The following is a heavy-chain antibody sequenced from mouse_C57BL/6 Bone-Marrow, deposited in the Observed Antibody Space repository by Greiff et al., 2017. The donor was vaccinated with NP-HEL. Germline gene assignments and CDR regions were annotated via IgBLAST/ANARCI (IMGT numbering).Heavy chain of an antibody. CDR1: GYTFTSYW. V-gene: IGHV1-59*01. CDR2: IDPSDSYT. Sequence: QVQLQQPGAELVRPGTSVKLSCKASGYTFTSYWMHWVKQRPGQGLEWIGVIDPSDSYTNYNQKFKGKATLTVDTSSITAYMQLSSLTSEDSAVYYCARSPIFYWGQGTTLTVSS. CDR3: ARSPIFY. J-gene: IGHJ2*01.